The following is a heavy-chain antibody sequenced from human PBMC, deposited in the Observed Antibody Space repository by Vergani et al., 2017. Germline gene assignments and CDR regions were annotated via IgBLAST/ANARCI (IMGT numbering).Heavy chain of an antibody. CDR1: GFTFSSYA. CDR2: ISGSGGST. J-gene: IGHJ4*02. Sequence: EVQLLESGGGLVQPGGSLRLSCAASGFTFSSYAMSWVRQAPGKGLEWVSAISGSGGSTYYADSVKGRFTISRDNSKNTLYLQMNSLRAEDTAVYYCAKGTGSGYYRNLYYFDYWGQGTLVTVSS. CDR3: AKGTGSGYYRNLYYFDY. D-gene: IGHD3-22*01. V-gene: IGHV3-23*01.